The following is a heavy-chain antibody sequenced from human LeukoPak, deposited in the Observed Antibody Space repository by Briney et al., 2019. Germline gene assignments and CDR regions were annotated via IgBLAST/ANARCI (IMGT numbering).Heavy chain of an antibody. D-gene: IGHD1-1*01. J-gene: IGHJ4*02. Sequence: GGSLRLSCAASGFTFSSYAMSWVRQAPGKGLEWVSGISGSGGRTYYADSVKGRFTISRDNSKDTLYPQMNSLRAEDTAIYYCAKDGGTDDVYYFDYWGQGTLVTVSS. CDR2: ISGSGGRT. V-gene: IGHV3-23*01. CDR1: GFTFSSYA. CDR3: AKDGGTDDVYYFDY.